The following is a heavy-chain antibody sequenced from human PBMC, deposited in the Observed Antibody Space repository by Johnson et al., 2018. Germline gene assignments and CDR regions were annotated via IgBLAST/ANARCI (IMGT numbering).Heavy chain of an antibody. CDR3: ARSPHYYDSSGYDEDDAFDI. CDR1: GFTFSSYA. V-gene: IGHV3-30-3*01. J-gene: IGHJ3*02. Sequence: QPGRSLRLSCAASGFTFSSYAMHWVRQAPGKGLEWVAVISYDGSNKYYADSVKGRFTISRDNSKNTLYLQMNSLRAEDTDVYYGARSPHYYDSSGYDEDDAFDIWGQGTMVTVSS. D-gene: IGHD3-22*01. CDR2: ISYDGSNK.